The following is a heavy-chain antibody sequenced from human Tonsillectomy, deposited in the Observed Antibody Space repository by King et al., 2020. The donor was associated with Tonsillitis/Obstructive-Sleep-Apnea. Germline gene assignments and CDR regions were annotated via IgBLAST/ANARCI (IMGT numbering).Heavy chain of an antibody. D-gene: IGHD3-10*01. CDR1: GFTFSCYW. Sequence: VQLVESGGGLVQPGGSLRLSCAASGFTFSCYWMSWVRPAPGKGLEGVANIKQDGSGKYYVDSVKGRFTISRDNAKNSLYLQMNSLRAEDTAVYYCARDRGVPFSFDYWGQGTLVTVSS. CDR3: ARDRGVPFSFDY. J-gene: IGHJ4*02. CDR2: IKQDGSGK. V-gene: IGHV3-7*04.